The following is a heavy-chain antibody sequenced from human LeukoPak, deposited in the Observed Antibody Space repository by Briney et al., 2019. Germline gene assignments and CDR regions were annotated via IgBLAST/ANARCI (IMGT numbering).Heavy chain of an antibody. J-gene: IGHJ3*01. CDR1: GFTFSHYG. CDR3: ASDHNVADV. V-gene: IGHV3-7*01. Sequence: GGSLRLSCVPSGFTFSHYGMTWYRQAPGKGREWVANLNQDGSIQAYGDSVRGRFTISRDNAKNPVYIQMNTLRVEDKAMYLCASDHNVADVWGRGTKVTVSS. CDR2: LNQDGSIQ. D-gene: IGHD2-8*01.